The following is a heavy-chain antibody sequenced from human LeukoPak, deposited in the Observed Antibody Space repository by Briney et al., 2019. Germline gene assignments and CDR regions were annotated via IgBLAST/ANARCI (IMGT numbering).Heavy chain of an antibody. CDR1: GGSISSSNW. D-gene: IGHD1-14*01. V-gene: IGHV4-4*02. Sequence: SGTLSLTCAVSGGSISSSNWWSWVRQPPGKGLEWIGKIFHSGSTNYNPSLKSRVTISVDTSKNQFSLKLSSVTAADTAVYYCARREEPCAFDIWGQGTMVTVSS. CDR2: IFHSGST. CDR3: ARREEPCAFDI. J-gene: IGHJ3*02.